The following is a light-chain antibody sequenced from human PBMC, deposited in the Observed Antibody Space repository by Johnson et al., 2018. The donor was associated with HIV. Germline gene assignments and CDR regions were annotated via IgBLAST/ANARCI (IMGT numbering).Light chain of an antibody. CDR1: SSNIGNNF. V-gene: IGLV1-51*01. Sequence: QSVLTQPPSVSAAPGQRVTISCSGSSSNIGNNFVSWYQQLPGTAPKVLIYDTSKRPSGIPDRFSGSKSGTSDTLGITGLQTGDEADYYCGTWDSSLSAYVFGTGTKVTVL. CDR2: DTS. CDR3: GTWDSSLSAYV. J-gene: IGLJ1*01.